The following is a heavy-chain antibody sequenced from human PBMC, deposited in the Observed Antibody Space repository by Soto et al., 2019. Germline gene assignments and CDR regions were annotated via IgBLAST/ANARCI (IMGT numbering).Heavy chain of an antibody. CDR3: ERDHITLYGSGGLDY. D-gene: IGHD3-10*01. J-gene: IGHJ4*02. CDR2: ISYDGSNK. CDR1: GFTFSSYA. V-gene: IGHV3-30-3*01. Sequence: GGSLTRSCALCGFTFSSYALHSVRQAPGKGLEWVAVISYDGSNKYYADSVKGRFTISRDNSKNTLYLQMNSLRAEDTAVYYCERDHITLYGSGGLDYWGQGTLVTVSS.